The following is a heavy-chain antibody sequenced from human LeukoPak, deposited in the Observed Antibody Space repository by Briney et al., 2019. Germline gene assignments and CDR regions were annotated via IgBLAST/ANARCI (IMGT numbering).Heavy chain of an antibody. D-gene: IGHD1-7*01. J-gene: IGHJ4*02. CDR3: ARDENWNYYFDY. Sequence: SETLSLTCSVSGGSISSGYYWGWIRQPPGKGLEWIGSIYHSGSTYYNPSLKSRVTISVDTSKNQFSLKLSSVTAADTAVYYCARDENWNYYFDYWGQGTLVTVSS. V-gene: IGHV4-38-2*02. CDR2: IYHSGST. CDR1: GGSISSGYY.